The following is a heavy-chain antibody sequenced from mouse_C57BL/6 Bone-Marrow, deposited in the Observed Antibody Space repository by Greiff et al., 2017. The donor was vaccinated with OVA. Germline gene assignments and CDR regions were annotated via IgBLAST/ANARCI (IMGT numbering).Heavy chain of an antibody. D-gene: IGHD4-1*01. CDR1: GFNIKDDY. CDR3: TTGGTGPTRDY. V-gene: IGHV14-4*01. CDR2: IDPENGDT. J-gene: IGHJ2*01. Sequence: LVESGAELVRPGASVKLSCTASGFNIKDDYMHWVKQRPEQGLAWIGWIDPENGDTEYASKFQGKATITADTSSNTAYLQLSSLTSEDTAVYYCTTGGTGPTRDYWGQGTTLTVSS.